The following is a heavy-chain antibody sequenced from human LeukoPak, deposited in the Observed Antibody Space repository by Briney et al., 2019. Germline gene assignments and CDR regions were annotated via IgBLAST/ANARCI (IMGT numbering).Heavy chain of an antibody. CDR2: ISHSGTT. CDR3: AREGAVPGIDP. CDR1: GYSITSGFS. D-gene: IGHD3-16*01. Sequence: SETLSLTCAVPGYSITSGFSWGWIRQPPGKGLEWIGTISHSGTTDYKSTLESRLTISMDTSKNLFSLRLTSVTAADTAVYYCAREGAVPGIDPWGQGTLVTVSS. J-gene: IGHJ5*02. V-gene: IGHV4-38-2*02.